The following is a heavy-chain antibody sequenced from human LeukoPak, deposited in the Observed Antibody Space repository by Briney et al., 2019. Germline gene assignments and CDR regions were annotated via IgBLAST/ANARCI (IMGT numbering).Heavy chain of an antibody. J-gene: IGHJ5*02. D-gene: IGHD4-23*01. CDR3: ARHLTPGYNWFDP. CDR1: GFPDGSNY. CDR2: IYSGGDT. Sequence: AGGPLTLPCVPSGFPDGSNYMSGARKAPGRGRQGVSFIYSGGDTYYANSVKGRFTISRHNSKNTLYLQMNNLRAENTAVYYCARHLTPGYNWFDPWGQGTLVTVSS. V-gene: IGHV3-53*04.